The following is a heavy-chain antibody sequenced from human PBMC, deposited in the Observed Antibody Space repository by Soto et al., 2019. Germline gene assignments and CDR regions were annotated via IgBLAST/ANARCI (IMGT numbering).Heavy chain of an antibody. V-gene: IGHV4-39*01. CDR1: GGSISSSSYY. D-gene: IGHD3-10*01. Sequence: PSETLALTCTVSGGSISSSSYYGGWIRQPPGKGLEWIGSIYYSGSTYYNPSLKSRVTISVDTSKNQFSLKLSSVTAADTAVYYCAREAGSYYNVDYYYYGMDVWGQGTTVT. CDR2: IYYSGST. J-gene: IGHJ6*02. CDR3: AREAGSYYNVDYYYYGMDV.